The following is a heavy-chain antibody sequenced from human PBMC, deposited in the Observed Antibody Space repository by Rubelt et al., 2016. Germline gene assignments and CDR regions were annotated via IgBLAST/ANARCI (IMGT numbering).Heavy chain of an antibody. CDR3: ARVWDV. Sequence: QVQLQESGPGLVEPSQTLSLTCTVSGVSISSGSYYWSWIRQHPGKGLEWIGYIYTSGDASSNPSLKSRLAISIDKSKNQISLKLSSVTAADTAVYYCARVWDVWGQGTTVTVSS. V-gene: IGHV4-31*03. CDR1: GVSISSGSYY. J-gene: IGHJ6*02. CDR2: IYTSGDA.